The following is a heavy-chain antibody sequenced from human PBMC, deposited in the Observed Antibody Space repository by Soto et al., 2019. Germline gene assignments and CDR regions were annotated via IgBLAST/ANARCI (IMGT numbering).Heavy chain of an antibody. V-gene: IGHV1-69*13. Sequence: ASVKVSCKASGGTFSSYAISWVRQAPGQGLEWMGGFIPIFGTANYAQKFQGRFTITADESTSTAYMELSSLRSEDTAVYYCARVVGSSSFSFYYWGQGTLVTVSS. CDR1: GGTFSSYA. J-gene: IGHJ4*02. D-gene: IGHD6-6*01. CDR2: FIPIFGTA. CDR3: ARVVGSSSFSFYY.